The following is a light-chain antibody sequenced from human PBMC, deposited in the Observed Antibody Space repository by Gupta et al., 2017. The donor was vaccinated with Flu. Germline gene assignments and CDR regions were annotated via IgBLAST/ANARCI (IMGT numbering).Light chain of an antibody. CDR2: KAS. J-gene: IGKJ1*01. CDR3: QQENSYSME. V-gene: IGKV1-5*03. Sequence: DIQMTQSPSTLSASVGDRVTITCRASQSISSWLAWYQQKPGKAPKLLIYKASSLESGVPSRFSGSGSGTEFTLTISSLQPDDFATYYCQQENSYSMEFGQGTKVEIK. CDR1: QSISSW.